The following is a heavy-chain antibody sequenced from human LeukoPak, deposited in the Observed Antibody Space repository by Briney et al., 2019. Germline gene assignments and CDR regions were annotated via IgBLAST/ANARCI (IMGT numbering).Heavy chain of an antibody. J-gene: IGHJ6*03. Sequence: ASETLSLTCAVYGGSFSGYYWSWICQPPGKGLEWIGEINHSGRTNYNPSLKSRVTISVDTSKNQFSLKLSSVTAADTAVYYCARRVRGVIVGYYYYYMDVWGKGTTVTISS. CDR1: GGSFSGYY. CDR2: INHSGRT. V-gene: IGHV4-34*01. D-gene: IGHD3-10*01. CDR3: ARRVRGVIVGYYYYYMDV.